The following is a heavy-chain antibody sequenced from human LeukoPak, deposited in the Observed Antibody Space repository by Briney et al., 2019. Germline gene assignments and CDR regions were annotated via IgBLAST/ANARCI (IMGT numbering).Heavy chain of an antibody. CDR1: GFTFSDYY. Sequence: GGSLRLSCAASGFTFSDYYMSWIRQAPGKGLEWVSFLSSSGDTIYYADSVKGRFTVSRDNAKNSLYLQMNSLRVEDTAVYYCARDLQFYYDSSGYYYPSHYFDYWGQGTLVTVSS. CDR2: LSSSGDTI. CDR3: ARDLQFYYDSSGYYYPSHYFDY. J-gene: IGHJ4*02. D-gene: IGHD3-22*01. V-gene: IGHV3-11*04.